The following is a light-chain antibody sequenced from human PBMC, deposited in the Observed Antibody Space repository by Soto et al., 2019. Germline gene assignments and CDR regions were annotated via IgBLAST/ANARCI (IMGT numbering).Light chain of an antibody. J-gene: IGKJ1*01. CDR3: QHYGSSPRT. CDR2: GAS. V-gene: IGKV3-20*01. Sequence: EIVLTQSPGTLSLSPGDRATLSCRASQSVSSNLAWYQQKPGQAPRLLIYGASSRATGIPDRFSGSGSGTDFTLTISRLEPEDFAVYYCQHYGSSPRTFGQGTKV. CDR1: QSVSSN.